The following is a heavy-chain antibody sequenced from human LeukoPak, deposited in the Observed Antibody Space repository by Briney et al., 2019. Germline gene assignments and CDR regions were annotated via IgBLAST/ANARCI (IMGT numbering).Heavy chain of an antibody. Sequence: SVKVSCKASGFTFTSSAMQWVRQARGQRLERIGWIVVGSGNTNYAQKFQERVTITRDMSTSTAYMELSSLRSEDTAVYYCAADRGYDILTGYYNGAFDIWGQGTMVTVSS. D-gene: IGHD3-9*01. J-gene: IGHJ3*02. CDR2: IVVGSGNT. CDR1: GFTFTSSA. CDR3: AADRGYDILTGYYNGAFDI. V-gene: IGHV1-58*02.